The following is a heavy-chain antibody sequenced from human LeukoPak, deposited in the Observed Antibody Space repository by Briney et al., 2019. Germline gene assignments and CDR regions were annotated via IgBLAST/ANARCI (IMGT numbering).Heavy chain of an antibody. J-gene: IGHJ4*02. CDR3: ARDVVVTNFDY. D-gene: IGHD2-15*01. CDR1: GYTFTGYY. CDR2: INPNSGGT. V-gene: IGHV1-2*06. Sequence: ASVKVSCKASGYTFTGYYMHWVRQAPGQGLEWMGRINPNSGGTNYAQKFKGRVTMTRDTSISTAYMELSRLRSDDTAVYYCARDVVVTNFDYWGQGTLVTVPS.